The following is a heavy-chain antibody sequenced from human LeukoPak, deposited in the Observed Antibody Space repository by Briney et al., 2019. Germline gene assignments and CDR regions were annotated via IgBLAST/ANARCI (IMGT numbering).Heavy chain of an antibody. CDR2: INHSGST. CDR1: GGSFSGYY. V-gene: IGHV4-34*01. Sequence: PSETLSLTCAVYGGSFSGYYWSWIRQPPGKGLEWIGEINHSGSTNYNPSLKSRVTISVDTSKNQFSLKLGSVTAADTAVYYCARGQDSRRFDYWGQGTLVTVSS. D-gene: IGHD6-13*01. J-gene: IGHJ4*02. CDR3: ARGQDSRRFDY.